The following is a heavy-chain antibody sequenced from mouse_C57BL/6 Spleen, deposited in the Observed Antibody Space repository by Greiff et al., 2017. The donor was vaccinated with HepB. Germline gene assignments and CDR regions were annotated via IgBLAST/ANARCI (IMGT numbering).Heavy chain of an antibody. D-gene: IGHD2-2*01. Sequence: VQLQQSGAELARPGASVKLSCKASGYTFTSYGISWVKQRTGQGLEWIGEIYPRSGNTYYNEKFKGKATLTADKSSSTAYMELRSLTSEDSAVYFCARDEDGLRRAWFAYWGQGTLVTVSA. CDR3: ARDEDGLRRAWFAY. CDR2: IYPRSGNT. CDR1: GYTFTSYG. V-gene: IGHV1-81*01. J-gene: IGHJ3*01.